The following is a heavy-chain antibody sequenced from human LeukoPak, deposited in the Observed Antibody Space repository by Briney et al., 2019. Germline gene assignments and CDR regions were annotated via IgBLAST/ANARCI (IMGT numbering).Heavy chain of an antibody. CDR3: ARERDPIVVVPAAPDGAFDI. CDR1: GGSISRSSHY. CDR2: MYNSGST. V-gene: IGHV4-39*07. D-gene: IGHD2-2*01. J-gene: IGHJ3*02. Sequence: SETLSLTCIVSGGSISRSSHYWGWIRQPPGKGLEWIGSMYNSGSTYYNPSLKSRVTISVDRSKNQFSLKLSSVTAADTAVYYCARERDPIVVVPAAPDGAFDIWGQGTMVTVSS.